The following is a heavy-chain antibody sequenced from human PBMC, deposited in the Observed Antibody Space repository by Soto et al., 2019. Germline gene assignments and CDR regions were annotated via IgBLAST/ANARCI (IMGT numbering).Heavy chain of an antibody. CDR2: ISGYDGNT. Sequence: HVQLVQSEPEVKKPGASVKVSCKASGYTFRSYGINWVRQAPGQGLEWMGWISGYDGNTNYAQMFQGRVTLTTDTSTTTAYIELRSLRSDDTAVYYCARAGSGSYMDYWGRGALVTVSS. D-gene: IGHD3-22*01. CDR3: ARAGSGSYMDY. V-gene: IGHV1-18*01. CDR1: GYTFRSYG. J-gene: IGHJ4*02.